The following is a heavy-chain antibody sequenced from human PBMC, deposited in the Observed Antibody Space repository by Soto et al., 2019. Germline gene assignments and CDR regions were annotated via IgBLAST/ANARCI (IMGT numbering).Heavy chain of an antibody. CDR2: INHSGST. D-gene: IGHD3-16*02. V-gene: IGHV4-34*01. CDR3: ARVLPYDYVWGSYRYSHYGMDV. Sequence: SETLSLTCAVYGGSFSGYYWSWIRQPPGKGLEWIGEINHSGSTNYNPSLKSRVTISVDTSKNQFSLKLSSVTAADTAVYYYARVLPYDYVWGSYRYSHYGMDVWGQGTTVTVSS. CDR1: GGSFSGYY. J-gene: IGHJ6*02.